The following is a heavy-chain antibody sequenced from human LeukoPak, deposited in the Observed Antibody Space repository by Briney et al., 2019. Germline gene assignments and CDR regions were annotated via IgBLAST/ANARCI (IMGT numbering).Heavy chain of an antibody. J-gene: IGHJ1*01. D-gene: IGHD1-14*01. CDR3: GPVQY. CDR1: GFTFSSYE. V-gene: IGHV3-48*03. Sequence: GGSLRLSCAASGFTFSSYEMNWVRQAPGKGLEWLAYISGSGDLVHYADSVKSRFTISRDNAKNALYLRMNSLRAGDTGTYYCGPVQYWGQGHLVTVSA. CDR2: ISGSGDLV.